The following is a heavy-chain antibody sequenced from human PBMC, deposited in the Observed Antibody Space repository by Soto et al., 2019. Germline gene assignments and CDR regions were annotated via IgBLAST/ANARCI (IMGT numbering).Heavy chain of an antibody. CDR1: GGSISSYY. Sequence: SETLSLTCTVSGGSISSYYWSWIRQPPGKGLEWIGYIDYSGTTNYNPSLKSRVTISVDTSKNQFSLKLSSVTAADTAVYYCARAPATVVTPGDFDYWGQGTLVTVSS. J-gene: IGHJ4*02. V-gene: IGHV4-59*01. CDR2: IDYSGTT. D-gene: IGHD4-17*01. CDR3: ARAPATVVTPGDFDY.